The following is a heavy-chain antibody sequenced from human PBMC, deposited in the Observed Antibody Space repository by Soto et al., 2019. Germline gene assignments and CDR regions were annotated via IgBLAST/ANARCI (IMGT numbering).Heavy chain of an antibody. Sequence: GGSLRLSCAASGFTFSSYSMNWVRQAPGKGLEWVSYISSSSSTIYYADSVKGRFTISRDNAKNSLYLQMNSLRDEDTAVYYCARGFSDSGSYYRGINMFDYWGQGTLVTVSS. D-gene: IGHD1-26*01. CDR3: ARGFSDSGSYYRGINMFDY. CDR1: GFTFSSYS. CDR2: ISSSSSTI. J-gene: IGHJ4*02. V-gene: IGHV3-48*02.